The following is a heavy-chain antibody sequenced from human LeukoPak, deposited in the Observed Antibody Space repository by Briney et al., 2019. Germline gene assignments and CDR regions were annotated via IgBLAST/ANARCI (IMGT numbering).Heavy chain of an antibody. V-gene: IGHV3-23*01. CDR2: ISSGGSNT. Sequence: PGGSLRLSCAASGFTFSSYCMSWVRQAPGKGLEWVSGISSGGSNTNYADSVKGRFTISRDNSKNTLYLQMNSLRAEDTAVYYCAKGGAVAWSAFDIWGQGTMVTVSS. CDR3: AKGGAVAWSAFDI. CDR1: GFTFSSYC. D-gene: IGHD4/OR15-4a*01. J-gene: IGHJ3*02.